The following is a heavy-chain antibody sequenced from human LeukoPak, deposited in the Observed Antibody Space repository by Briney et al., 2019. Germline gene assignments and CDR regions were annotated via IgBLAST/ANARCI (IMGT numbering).Heavy chain of an antibody. CDR3: ARERSTGGYSFDY. Sequence: ASVKVSCKASGYTFKSYAMHWVRQAPGQRLEWMGWINAGNGNAKASQKFQGRVTITRDTSASTAYMELSSLRFEDTAIYYCARERSTGGYSFDYWGQGALVIVSS. D-gene: IGHD5-18*01. CDR2: INAGNGNA. V-gene: IGHV1-3*01. CDR1: GYTFKSYA. J-gene: IGHJ4*02.